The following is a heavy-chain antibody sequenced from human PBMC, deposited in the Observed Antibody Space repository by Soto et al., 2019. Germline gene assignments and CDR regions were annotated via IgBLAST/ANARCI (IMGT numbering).Heavy chain of an antibody. J-gene: IGHJ4*02. Sequence: AGGSLRLSCTVSGFAFNNYGINWVRQAPGKGLEWVSSISKSDYTYYSDSVTGRFTISRDNAKNSVSLQMNTLRVKDTAVYYCAREDSIIIPAVSDFWGQGTLVTVSS. V-gene: IGHV3-21*01. CDR3: AREDSIIIPAVSDF. CDR1: GFAFNNYG. CDR2: ISKSDYT. D-gene: IGHD2-2*01.